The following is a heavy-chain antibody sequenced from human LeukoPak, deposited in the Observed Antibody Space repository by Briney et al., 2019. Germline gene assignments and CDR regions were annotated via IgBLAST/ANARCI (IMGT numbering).Heavy chain of an antibody. CDR2: MNLNSGDT. CDR1: GYTFSSHD. V-gene: IGHV1-8*01. J-gene: IGHJ4*02. CDR3: ARVPVPAPRRGLYFDY. D-gene: IGHD2-2*01. Sequence: ASVKVSCKASGYTFSSHDTYWVRQAPGQGLEWMGWMNLNSGDTYYAQNFQGRFSITSDTSKSTTYMDLASLAPEDTAVYYCARVPVPAPRRGLYFDYWGQGTLITVSS.